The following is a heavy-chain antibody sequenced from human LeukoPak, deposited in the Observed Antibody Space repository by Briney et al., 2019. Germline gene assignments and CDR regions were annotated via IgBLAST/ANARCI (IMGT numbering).Heavy chain of an antibody. D-gene: IGHD6-6*01. V-gene: IGHV3-7*01. Sequence: PGGPLRLSCAASGFTFSNYWMSWVRQAPGKGLEWVANIKQDGSEKYYADSVKGRFTISRDNAKNSLYLQMNSLRAEDTAVYYCASGQQLGYWGQGTLVTVSS. CDR2: IKQDGSEK. CDR1: GFTFSNYW. J-gene: IGHJ4*02. CDR3: ASGQQLGY.